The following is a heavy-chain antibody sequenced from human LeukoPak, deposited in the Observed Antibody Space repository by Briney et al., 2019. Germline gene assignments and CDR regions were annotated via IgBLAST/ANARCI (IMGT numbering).Heavy chain of an antibody. V-gene: IGHV3-23*01. CDR1: GFTFSSYA. Sequence: PGGSLRLSCAASGFTFSSYAMSWVRQAPGKGLEWVSAISGSGGSTYYADSVKGRFTISRDNSKNTLYLQMNSLRAEDTAVYYCAKKGPYYYDSSGYFPFVYWGQGTLITVSS. D-gene: IGHD3-22*01. CDR2: ISGSGGST. CDR3: AKKGPYYYDSSGYFPFVY. J-gene: IGHJ4*02.